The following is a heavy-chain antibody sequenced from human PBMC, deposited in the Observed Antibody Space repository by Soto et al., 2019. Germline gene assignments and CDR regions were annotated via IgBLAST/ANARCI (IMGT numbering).Heavy chain of an antibody. CDR1: GGSFSGYY. CDR3: ASSISPSSDYYDSSGYSQSDY. Sequence: PSETLSLTCAVYGGSFSGYYWSWIRQPPGKGLEWIGEINHSGSTNYNPSLKSRVTISVDTSKNQFSLKLSSVTAADTAVYYCASSISPSSDYYDSSGYSQSDYWGQGTLVTVSS. CDR2: INHSGST. D-gene: IGHD3-22*01. V-gene: IGHV4-34*01. J-gene: IGHJ4*02.